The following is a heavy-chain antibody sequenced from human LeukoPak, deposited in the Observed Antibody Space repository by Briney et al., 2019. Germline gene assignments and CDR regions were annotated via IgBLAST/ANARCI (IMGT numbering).Heavy chain of an antibody. V-gene: IGHV3-23*01. D-gene: IGHD6-13*01. CDR2: ISGSGGST. CDR1: GFTFSSYA. Sequence: PGGSLRLSCAASGFTFSSYAMSWVRQAPGKGLEWVSAISGSGGSTYYADSVKGRFTISRDNSKNTLYLQMNSLRAEDTAVYYCAKDWKWESLAAAGPGPFDYWGQGTLVTVSS. CDR3: AKDWKWESLAAAGPGPFDY. J-gene: IGHJ4*02.